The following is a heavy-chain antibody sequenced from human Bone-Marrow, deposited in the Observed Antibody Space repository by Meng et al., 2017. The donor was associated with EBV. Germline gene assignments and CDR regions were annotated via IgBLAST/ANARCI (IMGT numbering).Heavy chain of an antibody. CDR3: ARESRERWFDP. CDR2: INPSGGST. J-gene: IGHJ5*02. Sequence: QVQPVQSGAEVKKPXXSXKVSCKASGYTFTSYYMHWVRQAPGQGLEWMGIINPSGGSTSYAQKFQGRVTMTRDTSTSTVYMELSSLRSEDTAVYYCARESRERWFDPWGQGTLVTVSS. D-gene: IGHD5-24*01. V-gene: IGHV1-46*01. CDR1: GYTFTSYY.